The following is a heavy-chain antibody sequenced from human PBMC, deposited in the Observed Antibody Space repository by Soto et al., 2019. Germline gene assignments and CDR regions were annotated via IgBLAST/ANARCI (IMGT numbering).Heavy chain of an antibody. CDR2: IYYSGST. Sequence: SVTLCLTYTVSGGSSSSSIYYWGWLRQPPGKGLEWIGSIYYSGSTYYDPSLKSRVTISVDTSKNQFSLKLSSVTAADTAVYYCASQVRKWVPLFDYWGQRAMVTVPS. CDR3: ASQVRKWVPLFDY. V-gene: IGHV4-39*01. D-gene: IGHD1-26*01. J-gene: IGHJ4*02. CDR1: GGSSSSSIYY.